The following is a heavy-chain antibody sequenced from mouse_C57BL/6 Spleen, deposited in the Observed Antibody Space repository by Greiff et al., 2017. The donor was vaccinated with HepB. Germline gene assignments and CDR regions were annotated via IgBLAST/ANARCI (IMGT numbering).Heavy chain of an antibody. CDR2: IDPSDSET. CDR1: GYTFTSYW. J-gene: IGHJ4*01. V-gene: IGHV1-52*01. CDR3: ARRYYGSSYAMDY. D-gene: IGHD1-1*01. Sequence: VQLQQPGAELVRPGSSVKLSCKASGYTFTSYWMHWVKQRPIQGLEWIGNIDPSDSETHYNQKFKDKATLTVDKSSSTAYMQLSSLTSEDSAVYYCARRYYGSSYAMDYWGQGTSVTVSS.